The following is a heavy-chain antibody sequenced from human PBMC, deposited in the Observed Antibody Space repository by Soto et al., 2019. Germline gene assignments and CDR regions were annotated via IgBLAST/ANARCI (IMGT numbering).Heavy chain of an antibody. CDR3: ASGASRWYPYFFDS. CDR2: IIPYYNTL. Sequence: QAQVVQSGAEVRKPGSSVKLSCKASEGTFNSYAIAWVRQAPGQGLEWMGGIIPYYNTLNYAQKFKDRVTITADDSTNTVYMELSSLRSDDKAVYFCASGASRWYPYFFDSWAQGTLVTVSS. D-gene: IGHD6-13*01. CDR1: EGTFNSYA. J-gene: IGHJ4*02. V-gene: IGHV1-69*01.